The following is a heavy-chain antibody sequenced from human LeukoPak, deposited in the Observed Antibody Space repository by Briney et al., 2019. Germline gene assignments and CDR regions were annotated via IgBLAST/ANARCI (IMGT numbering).Heavy chain of an antibody. D-gene: IGHD5-24*01. V-gene: IGHV4-39*01. CDR1: GGSVSSNSYY. J-gene: IGHJ4*02. Sequence: SETLSLTCTVSGGSVSSNSYYWGWIRQPPGKGLGWIGNIYYTGTTYNYPSLKSRVTISVDTSKNQFSLKLTSVTAADTALFYCARLGDGYNTAGGFDYWGQGTLVTVAS. CDR3: ARLGDGYNTAGGFDY. CDR2: IYYTGTT.